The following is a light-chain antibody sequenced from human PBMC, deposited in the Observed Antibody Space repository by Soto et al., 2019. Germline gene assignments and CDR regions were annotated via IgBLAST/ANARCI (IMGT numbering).Light chain of an antibody. CDR3: CSYAGSSIVV. Sequence: QAVVTQPASVSGSPGQSITISCTGTSSDVGSYNLVSWYQQYPGKAPKLMIYEGSKRPSGVSNRFSGSKSGNTASLTISGLQAEDEADYYCCSYAGSSIVVFGGGTKLTVL. CDR2: EGS. V-gene: IGLV2-23*01. CDR1: SSDVGSYNL. J-gene: IGLJ2*01.